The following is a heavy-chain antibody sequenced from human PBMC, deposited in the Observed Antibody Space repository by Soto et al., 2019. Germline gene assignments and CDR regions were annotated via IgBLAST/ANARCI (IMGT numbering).Heavy chain of an antibody. CDR3: ARQRDFWSGYGYYYYGKED. J-gene: IGHJ6*02. Sequence: PGESLKISCKGSGYSFTSYWISWVRQMPGKGLEWMGRIDPSDSYTNYSPSFQGHVTISADKSISTAYLQWSSLKASDTAMYYCARQRDFWSGYGYYYYGKEDWGQRTTVTVPS. V-gene: IGHV5-10-1*01. CDR2: IDPSDSYT. D-gene: IGHD3-3*01. CDR1: GYSFTSYW.